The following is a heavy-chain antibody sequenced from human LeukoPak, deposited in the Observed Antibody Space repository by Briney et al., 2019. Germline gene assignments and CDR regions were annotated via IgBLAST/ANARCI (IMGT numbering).Heavy chain of an antibody. CDR1: GGSISSYY. Sequence: SETLSLTCTVSGGSISSYYWSWIRQPPGKGLEWIGYIYYSGSTNYNPSLKSRVTISVDTSKNQFSLKLSSVTAADTAVYYCARHRSIAVAGALDYWGQGTLVTVSS. CDR3: ARHRSIAVAGALDY. V-gene: IGHV4-59*08. CDR2: IYYSGST. D-gene: IGHD6-19*01. J-gene: IGHJ4*02.